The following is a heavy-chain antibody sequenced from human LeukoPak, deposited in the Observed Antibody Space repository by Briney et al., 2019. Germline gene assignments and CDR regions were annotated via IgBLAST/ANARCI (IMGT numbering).Heavy chain of an antibody. CDR1: GYTFTGYY. Sequence: ASVKVSCKASGYTFTGYYMHWVRQAPGQGLEWMGWINPNSGGTNYAQKFQGRVTMTRDTSISTAYMELSRLRSDDTAVYYCARGRLGYCSSTSCQKDAFDIWGQGTMVTVSS. V-gene: IGHV1-2*02. D-gene: IGHD2-2*01. J-gene: IGHJ3*02. CDR3: ARGRLGYCSSTSCQKDAFDI. CDR2: INPNSGGT.